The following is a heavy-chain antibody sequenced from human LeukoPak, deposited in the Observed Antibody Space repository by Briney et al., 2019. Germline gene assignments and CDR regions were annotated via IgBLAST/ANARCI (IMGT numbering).Heavy chain of an antibody. D-gene: IGHD3-16*02. J-gene: IGHJ4*02. CDR3: ATAVRLGELSPDY. V-gene: IGHV1-24*01. Sequence: EASVKVSCKVSGYTLTELSMHWVRQAPGKGLEWMGGFDPEDGETIYAQKFQGRVTMTEDTSTDTAYMVLSSLRSEDTAVYYCATAVRLGELSPDYWGQGTLVTVSS. CDR2: FDPEDGET. CDR1: GYTLTELS.